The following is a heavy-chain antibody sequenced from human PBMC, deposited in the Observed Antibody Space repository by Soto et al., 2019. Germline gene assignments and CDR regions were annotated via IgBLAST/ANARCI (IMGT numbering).Heavy chain of an antibody. D-gene: IGHD3-22*01. V-gene: IGHV4-31*03. CDR3: ARATYYYDSSGYSDRVLDY. CDR2: IFYSGNT. Sequence: PSDTLSLTCTVSGGSISSGGYYWSWIRQHPGKGLEWIGYIFYSGNTYYTPSLKSRVTISVDTSKNQFSLKLSSVTAADTAVYYCARATYYYDSSGYSDRVLDYWGQGTLVTVSS. CDR1: GGSISSGGYY. J-gene: IGHJ4*02.